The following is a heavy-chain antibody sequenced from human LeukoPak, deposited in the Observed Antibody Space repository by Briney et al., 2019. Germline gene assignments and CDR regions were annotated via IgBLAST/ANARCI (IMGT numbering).Heavy chain of an antibody. CDR1: GYSFTSYW. CDR3: ARSEALIAVAAAFDS. CDR2: IYPSDSDT. Sequence: GESLKISCKGSGYSFTSYWIGWVRQMPGKGLEWMGIIYPSDSDTRYSPSFQGQVTISVDRSINTAYLQWSSLKTSDTAIYYCARSEALIAVAAAFDSWGQGALVTVSS. V-gene: IGHV5-51*01. D-gene: IGHD6-13*01. J-gene: IGHJ4*02.